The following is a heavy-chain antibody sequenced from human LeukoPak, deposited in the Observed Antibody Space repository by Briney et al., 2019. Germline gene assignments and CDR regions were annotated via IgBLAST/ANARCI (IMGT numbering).Heavy chain of an antibody. J-gene: IGHJ6*04. Sequence: SETLSLTCTVSGGSISSGDYYWSWIRQPPGKGLEWIGYIYYSGSTYYNPSLKSRVNISVDTSKNQFSLKLSSVTAADTAVYYCARDHGMVRGVIIYYYGMDVWGKGTTVTVSS. CDR1: GGSISSGDYY. CDR3: ARDHGMVRGVIIYYYGMDV. V-gene: IGHV4-30-4*01. D-gene: IGHD3-10*01. CDR2: IYYSGST.